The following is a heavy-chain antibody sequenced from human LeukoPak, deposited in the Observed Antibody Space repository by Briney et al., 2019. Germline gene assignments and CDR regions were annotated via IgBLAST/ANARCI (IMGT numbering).Heavy chain of an antibody. V-gene: IGHV4-34*01. CDR1: GGSFSGYY. CDR3: ASATMVVTPRYFLY. D-gene: IGHD4-23*01. Sequence: SETLSLTCAVYGGSFSGYYWSWIRQPPGKGLEWIGEINHSGSTNYNPSLKSRVTISVDTSKNQFSLKLSSVTAADTAVYYCASATMVVTPRYFLYWGQGTLVTVSS. J-gene: IGHJ4*02. CDR2: INHSGST.